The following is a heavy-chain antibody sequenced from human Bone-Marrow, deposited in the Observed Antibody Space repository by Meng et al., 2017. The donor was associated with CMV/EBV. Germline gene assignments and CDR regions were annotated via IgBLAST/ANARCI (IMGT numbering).Heavy chain of an antibody. CDR3: AHRLEYSSSSYYYYYGMDV. CDR2: IYWNDEK. D-gene: IGHD6-6*01. V-gene: IGHV2-5*01. J-gene: IGHJ6*02. CDR1: GCSLSTSGVG. Sequence: SGPTLVKPTPTLTLTCTFTGCSLSTSGVGVGWIRQPQGKALEWLALIYWNDEKRYSPSLKSRLTITKDTSKNQVVLTMTNMDPVDTATYYCAHRLEYSSSSYYYYYGMDVWGQGTTVTVSS.